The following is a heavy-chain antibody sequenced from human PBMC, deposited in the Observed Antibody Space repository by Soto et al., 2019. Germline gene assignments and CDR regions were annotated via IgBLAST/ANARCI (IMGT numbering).Heavy chain of an antibody. CDR1: GGPFTNYY. Sequence: QVQLQESGPGLVKPSETLSLTCTISGGPFTNYYCSWFRQPPGKGLEWIGYMAYNGFTRYNPSLSSRVNETLATSRSKFSLKLSAATAADSTLYYWARQGFGESHALVAVWGQGTTVTVSS. D-gene: IGHD3-10*01. CDR3: ARQGFGESHALVAV. V-gene: IGHV4-59*08. J-gene: IGHJ6*02. CDR2: MAYNGFT.